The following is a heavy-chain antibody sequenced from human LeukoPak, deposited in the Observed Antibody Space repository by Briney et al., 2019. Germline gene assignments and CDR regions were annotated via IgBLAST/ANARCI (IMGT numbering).Heavy chain of an antibody. CDR2: INEDGSTT. D-gene: IGHD1-26*01. J-gene: IGHJ4*02. V-gene: IGHV3-74*01. Sequence: GESLRLSCAASGFTFSSNWMHWVRQAPGKGLVWVSRINEDGSTTNYADSVKGRSTIFRDNAKNTLYLQMNSLRAEDTAVYYCVRDLGGRSGHWGQGTLVTVSS. CDR1: GFTFSSNW. CDR3: VRDLGGRSGH.